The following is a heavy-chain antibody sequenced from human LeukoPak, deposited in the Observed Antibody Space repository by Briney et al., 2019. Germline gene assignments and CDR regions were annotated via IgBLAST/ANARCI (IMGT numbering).Heavy chain of an antibody. CDR2: FDPEDGET. Sequence: GASVKVSCKVSGYTLTELSIHWVRQAPGKGLEWMGDFDPEDGETIYAQKFQGRVTMTEDTSTDTAYMELSSLRSEDTAVYYCATEIRLHYYGVLTGFKNWGQGTLVTVSS. D-gene: IGHD3-9*01. V-gene: IGHV1-24*01. J-gene: IGHJ4*02. CDR3: ATEIRLHYYGVLTGFKN. CDR1: GYTLTELS.